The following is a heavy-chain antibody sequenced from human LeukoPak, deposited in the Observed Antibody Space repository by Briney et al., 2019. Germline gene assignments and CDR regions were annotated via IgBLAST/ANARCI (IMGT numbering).Heavy chain of an antibody. D-gene: IGHD1-7*01. CDR1: GGSFSNYY. CDR3: ARRWNYGRNYYIDV. CDR2: INDSGRV. V-gene: IGHV4-34*01. J-gene: IGHJ6*03. Sequence: SETLSLTCAVYGGSFSNYYWSWIRQPPGKGLEWIGEINDSGRVNYNPSLMSRVTVSVDTSKNQFSLRLTSVAATDTAVYYCARRWNYGRNYYIDVWGNGATVSVSS.